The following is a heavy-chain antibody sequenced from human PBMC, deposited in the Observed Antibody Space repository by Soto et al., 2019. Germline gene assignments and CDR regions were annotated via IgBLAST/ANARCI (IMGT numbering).Heavy chain of an antibody. CDR3: ARSITFDWLFFDN. J-gene: IGHJ4*02. CDR2: IYHSGST. D-gene: IGHD3-9*01. V-gene: IGHV4-4*02. Sequence: PSETLSLTCAVSGGSISRSNWWSWVRQPPGKGLEWIGEIYHSGSTNYHPSLKSRVTISVDKSKNQFSLKLTSPTAADTAVYYCARSITFDWLFFDNWGQGTLVTVSS. CDR1: GGSISRSNW.